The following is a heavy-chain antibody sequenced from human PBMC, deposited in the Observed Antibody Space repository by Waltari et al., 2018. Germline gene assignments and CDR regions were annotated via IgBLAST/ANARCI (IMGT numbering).Heavy chain of an antibody. J-gene: IGHJ4*02. D-gene: IGHD5-18*01. CDR1: GATFSPYT. V-gene: IGHV1-69*02. CDR3: GRLSPIQLWSDEEDY. Sequence: QVQLVQSGAEVKKPGSSVKVSCKASGATFSPYTISWVRQAPGQGLGWVGRVGPMRGIANYAQKFQGRVTGTADKSTRTADMELSSLGTEGTAVYYCGRLSPIQLWSDEEDYGGQGTLVTGSS. CDR2: VGPMRGIA.